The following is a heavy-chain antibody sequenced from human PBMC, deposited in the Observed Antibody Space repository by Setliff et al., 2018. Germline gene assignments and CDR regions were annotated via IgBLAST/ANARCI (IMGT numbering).Heavy chain of an antibody. CDR1: GYTFTCYY. V-gene: IGHV1-46*01. CDR2: INPSGGST. J-gene: IGHJ4*02. D-gene: IGHD2-2*01. CDR3: ASLDCSSTSCYEGWGPFDY. Sequence: ASVKVSCKASGYTFTCYYMHWVRQAPGQGLEWMGIINPSGGSTSYAQKFQGRVTMTRDTSTSTVYMELSSLRSEDTAVYYCASLDCSSTSCYEGWGPFDYWGQGTLVTVSS.